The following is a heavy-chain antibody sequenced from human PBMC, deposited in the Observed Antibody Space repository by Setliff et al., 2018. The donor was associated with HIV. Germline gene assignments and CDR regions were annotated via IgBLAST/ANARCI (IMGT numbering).Heavy chain of an antibody. CDR1: GGAFSSYA. CDR2: IIPIFGTA. Sequence: ASVKVSCKASGGAFSSYALSWVRQAPGQGLEWMGGIIPIFGTANYAQKFQGRVTITTDESTSTAYMELSSLRSEDTAVYYCARDYLHVFDIWGQGTMVTVSS. J-gene: IGHJ3*02. CDR3: ARDYLHVFDI. V-gene: IGHV1-69*05.